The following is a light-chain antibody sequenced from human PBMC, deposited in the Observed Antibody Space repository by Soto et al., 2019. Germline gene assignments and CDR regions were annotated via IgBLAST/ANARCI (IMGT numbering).Light chain of an antibody. V-gene: IGKV3-20*01. CDR2: GAS. CDR3: QQYGSSPGT. CDR1: QSVSRNN. J-gene: IGKJ1*01. Sequence: EIVLTQSPGTLSLSPGERATLSCRASQSVSRNNLAWYQQTAGQAPRLLIYGASSRATGIADRFSGSGSGTDFTLTISRLEPEEVAGYYCQQYGSSPGTFGQGTKGDIK.